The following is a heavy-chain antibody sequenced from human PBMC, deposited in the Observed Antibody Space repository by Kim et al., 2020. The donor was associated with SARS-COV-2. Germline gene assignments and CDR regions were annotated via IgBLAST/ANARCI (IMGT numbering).Heavy chain of an antibody. CDR3: ARVPGWTAYYYYGMDV. CDR2: INHSGST. V-gene: IGHV4-34*01. Sequence: SETLSLTCAVYGGSFSGYYWSWIRQPPGKGLEWIGEINHSGSTNYNPSLKSRVTISVDTSKNQFSLKLSSVTAADTAVYYCARVPGWTAYYYYGMDVWGQGTTVTVSS. J-gene: IGHJ6*02. CDR1: GGSFSGYY. D-gene: IGHD6-19*01.